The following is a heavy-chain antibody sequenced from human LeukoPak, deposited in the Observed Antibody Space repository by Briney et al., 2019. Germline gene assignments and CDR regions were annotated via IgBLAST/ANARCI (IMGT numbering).Heavy chain of an antibody. J-gene: IGHJ3*02. CDR2: INPGGDNT. CDR3: ARIRDGYNDGYDI. V-gene: IGHV1-46*01. CDR1: GYTFTNYY. Sequence: GASVKVSCKASGYTFTNYYIHWVRQAPGQGLEWMGLINPGGDNTDYAQNFQGRVTMTRDTSTSTVYMGLSSPRSEDTAVYYCARIRDGYNDGYDIWGQGTMVTVSS. D-gene: IGHD5-24*01.